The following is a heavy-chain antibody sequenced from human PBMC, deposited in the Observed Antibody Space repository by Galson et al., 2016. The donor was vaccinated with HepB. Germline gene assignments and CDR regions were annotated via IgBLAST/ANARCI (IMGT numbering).Heavy chain of an antibody. CDR3: AGVSYDSSGRFDP. CDR2: MFYSGDS. Sequence: ETLSLTCAVSGGSVSSGSYYWGWIRQPPGKGLEWIGYMFYSGDSNYNPSLESRVTMSVDTSKNQFSLKVRSVTAADTAVYYCAGVSYDSSGRFDPWGQGTLVTVSS. J-gene: IGHJ5*02. D-gene: IGHD3-22*01. V-gene: IGHV4-61*01. CDR1: GGSVSSGSYY.